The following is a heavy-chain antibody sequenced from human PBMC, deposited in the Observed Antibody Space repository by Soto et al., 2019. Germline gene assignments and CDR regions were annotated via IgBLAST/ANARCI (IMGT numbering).Heavy chain of an antibody. D-gene: IGHD3-16*01. CDR3: ARDWRQMSRGGFFDY. V-gene: IGHV1-69*06. Sequence: QVRLVQSGAEVKKPGSSVKLSCKVSGGNSNSDSIAWVRQAPGQGLQWLGTIVPLSGTPNHAHQFQGRVTITADTSTNTAYLELSSLRSGDTAIYYCARDWRQMSRGGFFDYWGQGSLVTISS. J-gene: IGHJ4*02. CDR1: GGNSNSDS. CDR2: IVPLSGTP.